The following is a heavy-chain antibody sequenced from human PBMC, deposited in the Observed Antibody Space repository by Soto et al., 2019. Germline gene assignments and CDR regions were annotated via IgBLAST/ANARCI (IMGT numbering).Heavy chain of an antibody. J-gene: IGHJ4*02. D-gene: IGHD2-8*02. CDR3: TGEVASGY. CDR2: ISRDGGTK. V-gene: IGHV3-30*03. Sequence: GESLRLSYAVSGFTVSTYGMHWVRQAPGKGLEWVAVISRDGGTKYYADSVKGRFTISRDNSRNTLFLEMNSLRGDDMAVYYCTGEVASGYWGQGT. CDR1: GFTVSTYG.